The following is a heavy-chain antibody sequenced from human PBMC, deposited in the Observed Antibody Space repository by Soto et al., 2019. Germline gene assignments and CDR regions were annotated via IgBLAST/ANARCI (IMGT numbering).Heavy chain of an antibody. CDR1: GDTFSSYA. V-gene: IGHV1-69*01. J-gene: IGHJ4*02. CDR3: AARRYCSGGSCPDYFDY. D-gene: IGHD2-15*01. CDR2: IIPFFATA. Sequence: QVQLVQSGAEVKKPGSSVKVSCKASGDTFSSYAIAWVRQAPAQGLEWMGGIIPFFATANYAQKFQGRVTITADESTHKAYMELSSLRSEDTAVYYCAARRYCSGGSCPDYFDYWGQGTLVTVSS.